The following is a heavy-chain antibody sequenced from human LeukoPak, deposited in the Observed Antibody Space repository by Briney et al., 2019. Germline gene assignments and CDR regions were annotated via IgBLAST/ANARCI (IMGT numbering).Heavy chain of an antibody. CDR1: GGTFSSYA. D-gene: IGHD3-10*01. CDR2: IIPIFGTA. Sequence: ASVKVSCKASGGTFSSYAISWVRQAPGQGLEWMGGIIPIFGTANYAQKFQGRVTITADKSTSTAYMELSSLRSEDTAVYYCAGYLWFGAAPIKNWFDPWGQGTLVTVSS. CDR3: AGYLWFGAAPIKNWFDP. J-gene: IGHJ5*02. V-gene: IGHV1-69*06.